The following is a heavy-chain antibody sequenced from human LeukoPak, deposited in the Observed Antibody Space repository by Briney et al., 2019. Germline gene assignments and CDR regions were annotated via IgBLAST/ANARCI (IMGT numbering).Heavy chain of an antibody. CDR1: GGSFSGYY. J-gene: IGHJ6*03. CDR3: ARARGGYMDV. CDR2: INHSGST. Sequence: SETLSLTCAVYGGSFSGYYWSWIRQPPGKGLEWIGEINHSGSTNYNPSLKSRVTISVDTSKNQFSLKLSSVTAADTAVYYCARARGGYMDVWGKGTTVTISS. D-gene: IGHD3-10*01. V-gene: IGHV4-34*01.